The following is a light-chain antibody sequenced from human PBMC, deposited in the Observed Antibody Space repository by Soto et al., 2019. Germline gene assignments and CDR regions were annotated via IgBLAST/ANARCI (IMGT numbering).Light chain of an antibody. Sequence: EIVLTQSPGTLSLSPGERAPLSCRASQSVSSTYLAWYQQKTGQAPRLLIYGASNRATGIPDRFTGSGSGTDFTLTISRLEPEDFATYYCQQLNSYPHTFGQGTKLEIK. V-gene: IGKV3-20*01. J-gene: IGKJ2*01. CDR2: GAS. CDR3: QQLNSYPHT. CDR1: QSVSSTY.